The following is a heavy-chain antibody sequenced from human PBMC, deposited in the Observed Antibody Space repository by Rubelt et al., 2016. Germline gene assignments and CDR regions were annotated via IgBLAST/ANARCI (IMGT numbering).Heavy chain of an antibody. Sequence: GKGLEWVSAISGSGGSTYYADSVKGRFTISRDNSKNTLYLQMNSLRAEDTAVYYCARVRFYGSLRLDITMVRGVINWFDPWGQGTLVTVSS. CDR3: ARVRFYGSLRLDITMVRGVINWFDP. V-gene: IGHV3-23*01. CDR2: ISGSGGST. J-gene: IGHJ5*02. D-gene: IGHD3-10*01.